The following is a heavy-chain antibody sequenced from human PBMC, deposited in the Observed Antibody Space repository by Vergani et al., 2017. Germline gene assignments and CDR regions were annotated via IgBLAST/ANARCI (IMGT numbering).Heavy chain of an antibody. V-gene: IGHV1-46*02. CDR2: VNFVTGAA. Sequence: QVQLVQSGAAVKKPGASAKVSCTASGYIFKNYYMHWLRLAPGQGFQWMGIVNFVTGAATSPQKFEGRITMTRDTSISTAYMELSRLRSDDTAVYYCARDTERAATADAFDIWGQGTMVTVSS. CDR3: ARDTERAATADAFDI. J-gene: IGHJ3*02. D-gene: IGHD2-21*02. CDR1: GYIFKNYY.